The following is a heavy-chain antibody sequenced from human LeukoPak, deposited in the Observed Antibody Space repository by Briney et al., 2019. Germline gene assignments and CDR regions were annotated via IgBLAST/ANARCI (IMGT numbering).Heavy chain of an antibody. CDR2: IYHSGST. CDR1: GYSISSGYY. CDR3: ARESVTTYLQH. V-gene: IGHV4-38-2*02. Sequence: SETLSLTCTVSGYSISSGYYWGWIRQPPGKGLEWIGSIYHSGSTYYNPSLKSRVTISVDTSKNQFSLKLNSMTATDTAVYYCARESVTTYLQHCVQVTLVTV. J-gene: IGHJ1*01. D-gene: IGHD4-17*01.